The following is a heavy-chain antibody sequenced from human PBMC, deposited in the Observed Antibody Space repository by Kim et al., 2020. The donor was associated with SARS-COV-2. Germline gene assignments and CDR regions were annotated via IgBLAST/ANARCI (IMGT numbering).Heavy chain of an antibody. D-gene: IGHD1-26*01. CDR1: GFSLSNTA. J-gene: IGHJ6*02. CDR3: AKDVWDYSGMDA. V-gene: IGHV3-23*01. Sequence: GGSLRHSCAVSGFSLSNTAMNWVRQAPGKGLEWVSSISGHGRDTYYGDSVKGRLTISRDTSTNTLYLQMNSLRAEDTAVYYCAKDVWDYSGMDAWGQGTTVTVSS. CDR2: ISGHGRDT.